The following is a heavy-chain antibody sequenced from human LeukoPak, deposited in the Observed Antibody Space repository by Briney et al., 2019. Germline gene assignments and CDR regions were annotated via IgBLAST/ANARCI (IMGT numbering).Heavy chain of an antibody. D-gene: IGHD3-10*01. J-gene: IGHJ4*02. CDR3: ARDEGMVRGVIGY. V-gene: IGHV1-2*02. CDR2: INPNSGGT. Sequence: ASVKVSCKASGYTFTSYGISWVRQAPGQGLEWMGWINPNSGGTNYAQKFQGRVTMTRDTSISTAYMELSRLRSDDTAVYYCARDEGMVRGVIGYWGQGTLVTVSS. CDR1: GYTFTSYG.